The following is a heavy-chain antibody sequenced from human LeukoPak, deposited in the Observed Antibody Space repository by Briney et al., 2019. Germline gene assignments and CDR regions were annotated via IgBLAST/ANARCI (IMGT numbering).Heavy chain of an antibody. CDR1: GYTFTSYY. V-gene: IGHV1-46*01. CDR2: INPSGGST. Sequence: ASVKASCKASGYTFTSYYMHWVRQAPGQGLEWMGIINPSGGSTSYAQKFQGRVTMTRDTSTSTVYMELSSLRSEDTAVYYCAREDTAVAGVDYWGQGTLVTVSS. J-gene: IGHJ4*02. CDR3: AREDTAVAGVDY. D-gene: IGHD6-19*01.